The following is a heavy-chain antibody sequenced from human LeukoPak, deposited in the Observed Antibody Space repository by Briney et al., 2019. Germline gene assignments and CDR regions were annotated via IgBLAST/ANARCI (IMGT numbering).Heavy chain of an antibody. CDR2: IYYSGTT. CDR1: GGSISSSSYY. J-gene: IGHJ4*02. D-gene: IGHD2-15*01. Sequence: PSETLSLTCTVSGGSISSSSYYWSWIRQPPGKGLEWIGNIYYSGTTNYNPSLKSRVTISLDTSKNQFSLKLSSMTAADTAVYYCARQGSKGCTGGSCHLIDYWGQGTLVTVSS. V-gene: IGHV4-61*05. CDR3: ARQGSKGCTGGSCHLIDY.